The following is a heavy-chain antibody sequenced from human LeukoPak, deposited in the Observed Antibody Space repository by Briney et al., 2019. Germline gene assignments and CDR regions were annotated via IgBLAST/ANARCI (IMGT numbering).Heavy chain of an antibody. V-gene: IGHV3-53*01. CDR3: AREAGLALYYYYGMDV. CDR1: GFTVSSNY. D-gene: IGHD3-10*01. CDR2: IYSGGST. Sequence: HAGRSLRLSCAASGFTVSSNYMSWVRQAPGKGLEWVSVIYSGGSTYYADSVKGRFTISRDNSKNTLYLQMNSLRAEDTAVYYCAREAGLALYYYYGMDVWGLGTTVTVSS. J-gene: IGHJ6*02.